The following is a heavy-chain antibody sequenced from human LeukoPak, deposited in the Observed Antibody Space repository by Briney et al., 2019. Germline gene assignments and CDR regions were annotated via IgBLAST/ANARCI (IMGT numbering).Heavy chain of an antibody. D-gene: IGHD6-13*01. CDR1: GYTFTSYD. J-gene: IGHJ4*02. Sequence: ASVKVSCKASGYTFTSYDISWVRQATGQGLEWMGWMNPNSGNTGYAQKFQGRVTMTRNTSISTAYMELSSLRSEDTAVYYCASGGSSRWYYFDYWGQGTLVTVSS. V-gene: IGHV1-8*01. CDR3: ASGGSSRWYYFDY. CDR2: MNPNSGNT.